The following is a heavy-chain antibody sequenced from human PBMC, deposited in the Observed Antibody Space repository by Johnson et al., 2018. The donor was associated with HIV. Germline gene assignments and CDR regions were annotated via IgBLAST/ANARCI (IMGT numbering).Heavy chain of an antibody. Sequence: QVQLVESGGGVVQPGRSLRLSCAASGFTFSSYAMHWVRQAPGKGLEWVAVISYDGGNKYYADSVKGRFTSSRANPKNTLYLQMNSLRAEDTAVYYCARDGPTYYYDSSGYDDAFDIRAKGQWSPSLQ. CDR2: ISYDGGNK. CDR3: ARDGPTYYYDSSGYDDAFDI. D-gene: IGHD3-22*01. V-gene: IGHV3-30-3*01. CDR1: GFTFSSYA. J-gene: IGHJ3*02.